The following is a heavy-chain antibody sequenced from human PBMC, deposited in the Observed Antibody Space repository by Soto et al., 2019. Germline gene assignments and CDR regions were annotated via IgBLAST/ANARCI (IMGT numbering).Heavy chain of an antibody. CDR2: IRSKAYGGTT. J-gene: IGHJ6*02. Sequence: GGSLRLSCAASGFTFSNAWMSWFRQAPGKGLEWVGFIRSKAYGGTTEYAASVKGRFTISRDDSKSIAYLQMNSLKTEDTAVYYCTPMTTFYYYYGMDVWGQGTTVTVSS. D-gene: IGHD3-16*01. CDR1: GFTFSNAW. CDR3: TPMTTFYYYYGMDV. V-gene: IGHV3-49*03.